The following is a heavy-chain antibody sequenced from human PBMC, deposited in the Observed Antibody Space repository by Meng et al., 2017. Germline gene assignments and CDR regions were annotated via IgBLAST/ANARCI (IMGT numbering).Heavy chain of an antibody. CDR2: IYHSGSS. CDR3: ARFLYYYDSSGYAED. J-gene: IGHJ4*02. D-gene: IGHD3-22*01. V-gene: IGHV4-4*02. Sequence: QVQVPQSGPVLVSLSGTRSLTCVFCGGSVSSSNWWSWVRQPPGKGLEWIGEIYHSGSSNYNPSLKSRVTISVDKSKYQFSLKLSSVTAADTAVYYCARFLYYYDSSGYAEDWGQGTLVTVSS. CDR1: GGSVSSSNW.